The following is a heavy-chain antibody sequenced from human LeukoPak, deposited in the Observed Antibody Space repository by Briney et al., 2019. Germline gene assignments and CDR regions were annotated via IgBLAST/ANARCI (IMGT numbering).Heavy chain of an antibody. CDR1: GGSMSSYY. CDR2: IYYSGST. CDR3: ARRPTGDPKFDY. D-gene: IGHD7-27*01. J-gene: IGHJ4*02. V-gene: IGHV4-59*08. Sequence: SETLSLTCTVSGGSMSSYYWSWIRQPPGKGLEWIGYIYYSGSTYYNPSLKSRVTISVDTSKNRFSLKLSTVTAADTAVYYCARRPTGDPKFDYWGQGTLVTVSS.